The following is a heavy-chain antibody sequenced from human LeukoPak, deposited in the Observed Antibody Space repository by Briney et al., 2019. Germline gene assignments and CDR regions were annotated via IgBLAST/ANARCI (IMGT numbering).Heavy chain of an antibody. CDR2: MNPNSGKT. Sequence: ASVKVSCKASGYTFTSYDINWVRQATGQGLEWMGWMNPNSGKTGYAQKFQGRVTMTRNTSISTAYMELSSLRSEDTAVYYCARRGRVAARPRCWFDPWGQGTLVTVSS. D-gene: IGHD6-6*01. CDR3: ARRGRVAARPRCWFDP. J-gene: IGHJ5*02. CDR1: GYTFTSYD. V-gene: IGHV1-8*01.